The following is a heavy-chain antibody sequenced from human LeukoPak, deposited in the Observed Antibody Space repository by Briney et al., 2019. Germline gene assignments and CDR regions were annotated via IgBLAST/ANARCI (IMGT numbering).Heavy chain of an antibody. CDR1: GFTLSSYA. V-gene: IGHV3-30*04. J-gene: IGHJ6*03. Sequence: GGSLGLSCAASGFTLSSYAMHWVRQAPGKGLEWVAVISYDGSNKYYADSVKGRFTISRDNAKNSLYLQMNSLRAEDTAVYYCARRWLQSWGMDVWGKGTTVIVSS. D-gene: IGHD5-24*01. CDR2: ISYDGSNK. CDR3: ARRWLQSWGMDV.